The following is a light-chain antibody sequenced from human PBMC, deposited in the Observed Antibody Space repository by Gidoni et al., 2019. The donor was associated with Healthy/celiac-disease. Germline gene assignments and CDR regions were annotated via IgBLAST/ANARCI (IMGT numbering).Light chain of an antibody. CDR3: NSRDSSGNHRNV. CDR2: GKN. J-gene: IGLJ1*01. CDR1: SLRSYY. V-gene: IGLV3-19*01. Sequence: SSELTQAPAVSVALGQTVRITCQGDSLRSYYASWYQQKPGQAPVLVIYGKNNRPSGIPDRFSGSSSGNTASLTITGAQAEDEADYYCNSRDSSGNHRNVFGTGTKVTVL.